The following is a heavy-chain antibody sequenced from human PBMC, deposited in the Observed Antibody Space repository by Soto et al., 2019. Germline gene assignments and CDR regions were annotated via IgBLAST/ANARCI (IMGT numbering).Heavy chain of an antibody. D-gene: IGHD3-22*01. V-gene: IGHV1-69*02. CDR3: ACDYYDSSGYYNFDY. Sequence: QVQLVQSGAEVKKPGSSVKVSCKASGGTFSSYSINWVRQAPGQGLEWMGRIIPILGIANYAQKFQGRVTITADKSTTTAYMELSSLRSEETAVYYCACDYYDSSGYYNFDYWGQGTLVTVSS. CDR2: IIPILGIA. J-gene: IGHJ4*02. CDR1: GGTFSSYS.